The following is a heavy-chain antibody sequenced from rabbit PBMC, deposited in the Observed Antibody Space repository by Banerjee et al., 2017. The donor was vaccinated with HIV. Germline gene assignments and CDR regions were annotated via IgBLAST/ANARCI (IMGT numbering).Heavy chain of an antibody. CDR3: ARDLTGVIGWNFNL. J-gene: IGHJ4*01. CDR2: IYAGSSGYT. CDR1: RFSFSSTYY. D-gene: IGHD1-1*01. Sequence: QEQLEESGGDLVKPEGSLTLTCTASRFSFSSTYYICWVRQAPGKGLEWIACIYAGSSGYTYYASWAKGRFTISKTSSTTVTLQMTSLTAADTATYFCARDLTGVIGWNFNLWGPGTLVTVS. V-gene: IGHV1S45*01.